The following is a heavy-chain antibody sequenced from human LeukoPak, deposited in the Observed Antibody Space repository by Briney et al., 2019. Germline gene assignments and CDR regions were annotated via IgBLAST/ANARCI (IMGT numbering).Heavy chain of an antibody. Sequence: GESLTLSCAVSGFTFSFYSMNWVRQAPGKGLEWVSSISSSSSYIYYADSVKGRLTLSRDNDKNSVYLQMNSLRAEETAVNYCERGVSPTEFITGATGGQFDYWGQGTVVTVSS. CDR1: GFTFSFYS. CDR2: ISSSSSYI. CDR3: ERGVSPTEFITGATGGQFDY. J-gene: IGHJ4*02. V-gene: IGHV3-21*01. D-gene: IGHD1-20*01.